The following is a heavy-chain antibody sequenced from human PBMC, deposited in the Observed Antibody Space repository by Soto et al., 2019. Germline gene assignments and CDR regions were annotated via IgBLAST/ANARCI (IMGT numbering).Heavy chain of an antibody. Sequence: PGGSLRLSCSVSVCTFIAYWMHWVRQVPGKGLTWVSRISDDGSTATYADSVKGRFVISRDNAKNSLYLEMNTLRADDSGLYYCARGKRVSSTGTGAHWGRGTLVPVSS. CDR3: ARGKRVSSTGTGAH. CDR1: VCTFIAYW. D-gene: IGHD1-1*01. V-gene: IGHV3-74*01. CDR2: ISDDGSTA. J-gene: IGHJ4*02.